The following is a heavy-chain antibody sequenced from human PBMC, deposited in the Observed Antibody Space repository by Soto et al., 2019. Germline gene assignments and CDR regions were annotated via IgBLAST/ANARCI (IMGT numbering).Heavy chain of an antibody. CDR2: IIPILDIT. D-gene: IGHD1-7*01. CDR3: ARPTSTGTTSGYYFDY. V-gene: IGHV1-69*02. J-gene: IGHJ4*02. CDR1: GGTFCSYP. Sequence: QVQLVQSGAEVKKPGSSVKVSCKASGGTFCSYPISWVRQAPGQGLEWMGRIIPILDITDYAQRFQGRVTITADKSTSTAYMELSSLSSDDTAVYYCARPTSTGTTSGYYFDYWGQGTLVTVSS.